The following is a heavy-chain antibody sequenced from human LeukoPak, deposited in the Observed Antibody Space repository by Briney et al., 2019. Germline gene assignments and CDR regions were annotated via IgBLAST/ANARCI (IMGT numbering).Heavy chain of an antibody. CDR3: AKDWQLGPFDY. CDR1: GFTFSSYA. CDR2: ISGSGGST. V-gene: IGHV3-23*01. J-gene: IGHJ4*02. Sequence: GRSLRLSCAASGFTFSSYAMSWVRQAPGKGLEWVSAISGSGGSTYYADSVKGRFTISRDNSKDTLYLQMNSLRAEDTAVYYCAKDWQLGPFDYWGQGTLVTVSS. D-gene: IGHD6-6*01.